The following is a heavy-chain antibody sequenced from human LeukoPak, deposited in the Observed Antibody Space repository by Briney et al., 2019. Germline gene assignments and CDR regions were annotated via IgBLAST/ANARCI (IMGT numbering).Heavy chain of an antibody. Sequence: TLSLTCTVSGGSISSGDYYWSWIRQPSGKGLEWIGYIYYSGSTYYNPSLKSRVTISVDTSKNQFSLKLSSVTAAGTAVYYCARVGHRYCSSTSCYVGAFDIWGQGTMVTVSS. CDR1: GGSISSGDYY. D-gene: IGHD2-2*01. V-gene: IGHV4-30-4*08. J-gene: IGHJ3*02. CDR2: IYYSGST. CDR3: ARVGHRYCSSTSCYVGAFDI.